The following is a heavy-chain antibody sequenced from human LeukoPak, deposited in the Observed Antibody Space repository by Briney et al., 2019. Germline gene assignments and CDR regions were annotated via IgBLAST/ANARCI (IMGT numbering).Heavy chain of an antibody. CDR3: AREVSEGFDF. J-gene: IGHJ4*02. CDR1: GFTFSSYS. D-gene: IGHD3-22*01. V-gene: IGHV3-21*01. Sequence: GGSLRLSCAASGFTFSSYSMNWVRQAPGKGLEWVSSFGTRSTSIYHAGSVKGRFAISRDNAKNSLYLQMNSLRAEDTALYYCAREVSEGFDFWGQGTLVTVSS. CDR2: FGTRSTSI.